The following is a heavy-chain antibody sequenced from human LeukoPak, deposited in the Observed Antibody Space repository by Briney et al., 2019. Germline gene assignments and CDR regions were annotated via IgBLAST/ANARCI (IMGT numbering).Heavy chain of an antibody. Sequence: GESLKISCKGSGYSFTSYWIGWVRQMPGKGPEWMGIIYPGDSDTRYSPSFQGQVTISADKPISTAYLQWSSLKASDTAMYYCARRHGYSSSSGNYYFDYWGQGTLVTVSS. J-gene: IGHJ4*02. CDR3: ARRHGYSSSSGNYYFDY. CDR1: GYSFTSYW. CDR2: IYPGDSDT. D-gene: IGHD6-6*01. V-gene: IGHV5-51*01.